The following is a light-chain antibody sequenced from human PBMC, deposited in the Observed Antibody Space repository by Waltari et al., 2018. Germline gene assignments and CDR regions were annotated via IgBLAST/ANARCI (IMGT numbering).Light chain of an antibody. V-gene: IGLV2-23*02. CDR3: CSYAGRNIWV. J-gene: IGLJ3*02. CDR1: SSDVGFYTL. Sequence: QSALTQSASVSGSPGQSITISCTGTSSDVGFYTLVSWYQQHPGKAPELVVYEVISRPSGVSNRFSGSKSGNTASLTISGLQAEDEADYYCCSYAGRNIWVFGGGTKLTVL. CDR2: EVI.